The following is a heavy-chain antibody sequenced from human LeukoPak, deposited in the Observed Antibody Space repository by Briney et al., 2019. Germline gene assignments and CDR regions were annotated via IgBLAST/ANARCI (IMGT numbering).Heavy chain of an antibody. J-gene: IGHJ6*04. D-gene: IGHD3-10*01. V-gene: IGHV1-69*01. CDR3: ARDRVTMVRGVIGYGMDV. Sequence: GSSVKVFCKASGGTFSSYAISWVRQAPGQGLEWMGGIIPIFGTANYAQKFQGRVTITADESTSTAYMELSSLRSEDTAVYYCARDRVTMVRGVIGYGMDVWGKGTTVTVSS. CDR2: IIPIFGTA. CDR1: GGTFSSYA.